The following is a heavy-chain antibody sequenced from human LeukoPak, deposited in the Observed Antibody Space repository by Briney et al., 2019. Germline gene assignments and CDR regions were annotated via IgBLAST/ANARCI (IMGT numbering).Heavy chain of an antibody. CDR1: GFTFSSYA. V-gene: IGHV3-23*01. Sequence: GGSLTLSCAASGFTFSSYAMRWVRQARGKGLEWVSAISGSGGSTYYADSVKGRFTISRDNSKNTRYLQMNSLRAEDTAVYYCAKKAVEMATISYWGQGTLVTVSS. J-gene: IGHJ4*02. CDR3: AKKAVEMATISY. CDR2: ISGSGGST. D-gene: IGHD5-24*01.